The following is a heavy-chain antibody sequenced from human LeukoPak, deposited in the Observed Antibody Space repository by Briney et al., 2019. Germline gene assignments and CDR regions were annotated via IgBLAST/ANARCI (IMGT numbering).Heavy chain of an antibody. D-gene: IGHD2-15*01. CDR2: ISWNSGSI. V-gene: IGHV3-9*01. CDR3: AKERYCSGGSCYGPDAFDI. CDR1: GFTFDDYA. J-gene: IGHJ3*02. Sequence: PGGSLRLSCAASGFTFDDYAMHWVRQAPGKGLEWVSGISWNSGSIGYAGPVKGRFTISRDNAKNSLYLQMNSLRAEDTALYYCAKERYCSGGSCYGPDAFDIWGQGTMVTVSS.